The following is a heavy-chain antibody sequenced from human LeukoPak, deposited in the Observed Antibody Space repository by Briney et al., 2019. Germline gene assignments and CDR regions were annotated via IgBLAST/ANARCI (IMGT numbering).Heavy chain of an antibody. CDR3: AAGIAVAGNDAFDI. V-gene: IGHV4-59*01. D-gene: IGHD6-19*01. CDR2: IYYSGST. Sequence: PSETLSLTCTVSGGSISSYSWSWIRQPPGKGLEWIGYIYYSGSTNYNPSLKSRVTISVDTSKNQFSLRLSSLTAADTAVYYCAAGIAVAGNDAFDIWGQGTMVTVSS. CDR1: GGSISSYS. J-gene: IGHJ3*02.